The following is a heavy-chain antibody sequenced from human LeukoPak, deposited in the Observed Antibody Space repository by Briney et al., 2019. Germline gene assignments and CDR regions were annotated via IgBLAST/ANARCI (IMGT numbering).Heavy chain of an antibody. CDR3: ARGREYYDFWSGYHPTSPYYFDY. D-gene: IGHD3-3*01. Sequence: SETLSLTCTVSGGSISSSSYYWGWIRQPPGKGLEWIGSIYYSGSTYYNPSLKSRVTISVDTSKNQFSLKLSSVTAADTAVYYCARGREYYDFWSGYHPTSPYYFDYWGQGTLVTVSS. J-gene: IGHJ4*02. CDR2: IYYSGST. V-gene: IGHV4-39*07. CDR1: GGSISSSSYY.